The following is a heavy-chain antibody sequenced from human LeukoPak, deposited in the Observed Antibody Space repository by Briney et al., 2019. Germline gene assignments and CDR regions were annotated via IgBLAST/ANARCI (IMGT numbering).Heavy chain of an antibody. D-gene: IGHD1-14*01. CDR1: GFTFSSYS. CDR3: VRGDQEASEPAFDY. CDR2: ISSGGSTI. J-gene: IGHJ4*02. V-gene: IGHV3-48*02. Sequence: PGGSLRLSCAASGFTFSSYSMNWVRQAPGKGLEWVSYISSGGSTIYYADSVRGRFTISRDSAKNSLSLEMNSLRDEDTAMYYCVRGDQEASEPAFDYWGQGTLVTVSS.